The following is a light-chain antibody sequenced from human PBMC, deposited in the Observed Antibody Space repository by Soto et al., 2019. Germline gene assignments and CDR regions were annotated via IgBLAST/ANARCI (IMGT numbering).Light chain of an antibody. Sequence: QSVLTQPPSASGSPGQSVTISCTGTTSDIGGYNFVSWYQQHPGKAPKLMIYEVTKRPSGVPDRFSGSKSGNTASLTVSGLQADDEAHYYCSSYAGSKNFVVFGGGTQLTVL. CDR1: TSDIGGYNF. CDR2: EVT. CDR3: SSYAGSKNFVV. V-gene: IGLV2-8*01. J-gene: IGLJ3*02.